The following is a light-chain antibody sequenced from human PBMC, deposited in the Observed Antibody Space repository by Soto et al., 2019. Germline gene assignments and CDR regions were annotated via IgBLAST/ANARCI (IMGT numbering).Light chain of an antibody. Sequence: DIVLTQSPGTLSLSPGERATLSCRASQSISSSYLAWYQQKPGQAPRLLIHGVSTRATGIPDRFSGSGSGTDFTLTISRLEPEDFAVSYCQQYVTSPYIFGQGTKVDIK. CDR2: GVS. J-gene: IGKJ2*01. CDR1: QSISSSY. V-gene: IGKV3-20*01. CDR3: QQYVTSPYI.